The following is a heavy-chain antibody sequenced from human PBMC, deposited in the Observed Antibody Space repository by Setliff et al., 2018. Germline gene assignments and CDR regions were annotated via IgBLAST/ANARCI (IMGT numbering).Heavy chain of an antibody. J-gene: IGHJ6*03. CDR3: ARESNGDYVPYYYYYYMDV. Sequence: ASVKVSCKASGYTLTSYGISWVRQAPGQGLEWMGWISAYNDNTNYAQKLQGRVTMTTDTSTSTAYMELRSLRSDDTAVYYCARESNGDYVPYYYYYYMDVWGKGTTVTVSS. CDR1: GYTLTSYG. D-gene: IGHD4-17*01. V-gene: IGHV1-18*01. CDR2: ISAYNDNT.